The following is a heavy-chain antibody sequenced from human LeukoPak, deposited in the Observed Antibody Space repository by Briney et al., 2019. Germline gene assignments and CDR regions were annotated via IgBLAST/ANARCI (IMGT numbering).Heavy chain of an antibody. CDR1: GFTFSNYG. V-gene: IGHV3-30*02. Sequence: GGSLRLSCSGSGFTFSNYGMHWLRQAPGQGLEWVAFIRHDESYKYHAVPVKGRFTISRDNSKNTLHLQMNRPRDEAPAEFSCVNAVGGDCSGNKCLGDWFDPWGQGTLVIVSS. J-gene: IGHJ5*02. CDR3: VNAVGGDCSGNKCLGDWFDP. CDR2: IRHDESYK. D-gene: IGHD2-15*01.